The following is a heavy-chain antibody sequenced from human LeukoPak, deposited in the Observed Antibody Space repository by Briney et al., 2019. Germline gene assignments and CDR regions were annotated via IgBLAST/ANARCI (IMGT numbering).Heavy chain of an antibody. CDR3: ARERYGGNSAYYFDY. D-gene: IGHD4-23*01. V-gene: IGHV3-21*04. CDR2: ISSSSSYI. Sequence: PGGSLRLSCAASGFTFSSYSMNWVRQAPGKGLEWVSSISSSSSYIYYADSVKGRFTISRDNAKNSLYLQMNSLRAEDTALYYCARERYGGNSAYYFDYWGQGTLVTVSS. J-gene: IGHJ4*02. CDR1: GFTFSSYS.